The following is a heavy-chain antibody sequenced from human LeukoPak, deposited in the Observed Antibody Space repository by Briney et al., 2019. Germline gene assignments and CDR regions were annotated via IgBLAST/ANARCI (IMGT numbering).Heavy chain of an antibody. CDR1: GYTFTGYY. CDR3: ARVGTGTTVYMDV. CDR2: INPNSGGT. Sequence: GASVKVSCKASGYTFTGYYMHWVRQAPGQGLEWMGWINPNSGGTNYAQKFQGRVTMTRDTSISTAYMELGRLRSDDTAVYYCARVGTGTTVYMDVWGKGTTVTVSS. J-gene: IGHJ6*03. D-gene: IGHD1-7*01. V-gene: IGHV1-2*02.